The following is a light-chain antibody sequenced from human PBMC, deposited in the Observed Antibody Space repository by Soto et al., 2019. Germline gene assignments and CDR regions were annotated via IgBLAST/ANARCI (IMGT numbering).Light chain of an antibody. J-gene: IGLJ2*01. Sequence: QSVLTQPPSVSGAPGQRATIPCTGSSSNIGAGYDVHWYQQLPGTAPKLLIYGSSNRPSGVPDRFSGSKSGTSASLAITGLQAEDEADYYCQSYGSSLSGVVFGGGTKLTVL. CDR2: GSS. CDR1: SSNIGAGYD. CDR3: QSYGSSLSGVV. V-gene: IGLV1-40*01.